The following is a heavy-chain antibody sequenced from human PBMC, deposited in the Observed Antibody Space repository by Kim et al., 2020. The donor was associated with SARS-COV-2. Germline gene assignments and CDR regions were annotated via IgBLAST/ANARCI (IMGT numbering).Heavy chain of an antibody. J-gene: IGHJ3*02. D-gene: IGHD1-26*01. Sequence: TNAQGFTGRFVFSLDTSVSTAYLQISSLKAEDTAVYYCARALQWAYAFDIWGQGTMVTVSS. CDR3: ARALQWAYAFDI. V-gene: IGHV7-4-1*02.